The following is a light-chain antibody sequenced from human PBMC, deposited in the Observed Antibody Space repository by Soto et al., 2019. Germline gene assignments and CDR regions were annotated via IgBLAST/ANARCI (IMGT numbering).Light chain of an antibody. J-gene: IGKJ4*01. CDR2: GAS. V-gene: IGKV3D-15*01. CDR1: QSVSSN. Sequence: EIVMTQSPATVSVSPGERATLSCRASQSVSSNLALYQQKPGQAPRLLIYGASNRATGIPDRFSGSGSGTEFTLTINSLQSEDFAVYYCHQRSNWPALTFGGGTKVDI. CDR3: HQRSNWPALT.